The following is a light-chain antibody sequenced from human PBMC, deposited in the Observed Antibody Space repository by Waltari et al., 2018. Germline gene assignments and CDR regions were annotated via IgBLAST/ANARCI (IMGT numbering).Light chain of an antibody. CDR2: EVS. CDR3: TSYAGSNNVV. J-gene: IGLJ2*01. Sequence: QSALTQPPSASGSPGQLVTISCTGTSSDVGDNDYVSWYQQHPGKAPKLMIYEVSKWPSGVPDRFSGSKSGNTASLTVSGLQAGDEADYYCTSYAGSNNVVFGGGTKLTVL. V-gene: IGLV2-8*01. CDR1: SSDVGDNDY.